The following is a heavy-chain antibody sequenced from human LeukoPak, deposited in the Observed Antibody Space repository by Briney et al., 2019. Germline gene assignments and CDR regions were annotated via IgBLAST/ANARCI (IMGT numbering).Heavy chain of an antibody. CDR3: ARETYTGAYYFDY. D-gene: IGHD3-10*01. CDR1: GFTFSSYS. J-gene: IGHJ4*02. V-gene: IGHV3-48*01. CDR2: ISSSSSTI. Sequence: GGSLRLSCAASGFTFSSYSMNWVRQAPGKGLEWVSYISSSSSTIYYADSAKGRFTISRDNAKNSLYLQMNSLRAEDTAVYYCARETYTGAYYFDYWGQGTLVTVSS.